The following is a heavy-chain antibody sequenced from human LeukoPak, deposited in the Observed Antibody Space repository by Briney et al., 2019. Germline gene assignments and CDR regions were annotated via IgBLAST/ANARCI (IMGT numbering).Heavy chain of an antibody. Sequence: ASVTVSCKASGYTFTGYYIHWVRQAPGKGLEWMGWINPNTSGTNYAQKFQGRVTMTRDTSINTAYMELNRLRSDDTAVFYCARRYCRDTLCYFFDYWGQGTLVTVSS. CDR1: GYTFTGYY. J-gene: IGHJ4*02. CDR3: ARRYCRDTLCYFFDY. CDR2: INPNTSGT. D-gene: IGHD2-15*01. V-gene: IGHV1-2*02.